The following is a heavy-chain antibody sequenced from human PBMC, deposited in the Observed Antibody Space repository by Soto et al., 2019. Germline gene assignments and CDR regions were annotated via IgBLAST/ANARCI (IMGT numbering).Heavy chain of an antibody. J-gene: IGHJ4*02. CDR3: AKEVDDYYDSSHNLDS. CDR2: ISASGRNT. V-gene: IGHV3-23*01. CDR1: VFTFGKYA. D-gene: IGHD3-22*01. Sequence: PGGSLRLSCAASVFTFGKYAMNWVRQAPGKGLEWVSTISASGRNTYYADSVKGRFTISRDNSKNTLYLQVNSLRAEDTAVYYCAKEVDDYYDSSHNLDSWGQGTLVTVPS.